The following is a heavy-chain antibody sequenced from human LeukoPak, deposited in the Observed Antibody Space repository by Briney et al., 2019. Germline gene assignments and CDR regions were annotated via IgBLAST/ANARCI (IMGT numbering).Heavy chain of an antibody. D-gene: IGHD3-10*01. J-gene: IGHJ4*02. CDR2: NSGGTT. V-gene: IGHV3-53*01. Sequence: PGGSLRLSCAVSGFNVKTRYLSWVRQAPGKGLEWVSLNSGGTTYYTDSVKGRFTISRDNSKNTLYLQMNSLRAEDSAVYYCARGGENYWGQGTLVTVSS. CDR1: GFNVKTRY. CDR3: ARGGENY.